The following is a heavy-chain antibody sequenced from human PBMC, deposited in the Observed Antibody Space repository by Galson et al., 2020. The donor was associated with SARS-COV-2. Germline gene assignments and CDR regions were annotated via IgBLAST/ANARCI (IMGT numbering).Heavy chain of an antibody. J-gene: IGHJ4*02. Sequence: SETLSLTCTVSGGSISSSSYYWGWIRQPPGKGLEWIGSIYYSGSTYYNPSLKSRVTISVDTSKNQFSLKLSSVTAADTAVYYCARDASPLCSGGSCTQIDYWGQGTLVTVSS. CDR3: ARDASPLCSGGSCTQIDY. V-gene: IGHV4-39*07. CDR1: GGSISSSSYY. CDR2: IYYSGST. D-gene: IGHD2-15*01.